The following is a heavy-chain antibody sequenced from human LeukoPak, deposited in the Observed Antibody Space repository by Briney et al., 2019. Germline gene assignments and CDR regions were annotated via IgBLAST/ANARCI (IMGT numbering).Heavy chain of an antibody. V-gene: IGHV4-59*12. CDR3: ARDPIAAAGPFDY. D-gene: IGHD6-13*01. CDR1: GGSITSYY. J-gene: IGHJ4*02. CDR2: VYYSGYS. Sequence: SETLSLTCTVSGGSITSYYWAWLRQPPEKGLEWIGYVYYSGYSNYNPSLKSRVSMSVDTSMNQFSLKLASVTAADTAVYYCARDPIAAAGPFDYWGQGTLVTVSS.